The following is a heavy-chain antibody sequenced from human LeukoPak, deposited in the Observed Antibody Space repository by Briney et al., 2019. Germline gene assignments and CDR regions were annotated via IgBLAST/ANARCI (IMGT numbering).Heavy chain of an antibody. CDR1: GVSISTYY. CDR3: ARYGSGTYRQFDY. V-gene: IGHV4-59*01. D-gene: IGHD3-10*01. J-gene: IGHJ4*02. Sequence: PSETLSLTCTVSGVSISTYYWSWIRQPPGKGLEWIGYIYYTGSTNYNPSLKSRVTISVDTSRNHFSLKLSSVTAADTAVYYCARYGSGTYRQFDYWGQGTLVTVSS. CDR2: IYYTGST.